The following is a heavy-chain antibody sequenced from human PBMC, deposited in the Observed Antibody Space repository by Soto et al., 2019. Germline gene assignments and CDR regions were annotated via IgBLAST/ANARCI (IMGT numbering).Heavy chain of an antibody. J-gene: IGHJ4*02. CDR1: GGSISSRSHY. V-gene: IGHV4-39*01. CDR2: SYYRGST. D-gene: IGHD3-3*01. Sequence: QPQLQESGPGLVKPPETLSLTCTVSGGSISSRSHYWGWIRQSPGSHLEWIGSSYYRGSTHYNPSLKTRVTISVDTSKNQVSLKVYSVTAADTAVYYCATADGFGVVTPFFEYWGQGILVTVSS. CDR3: ATADGFGVVTPFFEY.